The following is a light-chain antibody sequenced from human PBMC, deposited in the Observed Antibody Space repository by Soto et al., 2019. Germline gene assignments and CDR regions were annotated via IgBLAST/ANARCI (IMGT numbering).Light chain of an antibody. V-gene: IGLV2-8*01. Sequence: LTQPPSASGSPGQSVTISCTGTSSDVGGYNYVSWYQQHPGKAPKLMIYEVSKRPSGVPDRFSGSKSGNTASLTVSGLQAEDEADYHCSSYAGSVYVFGTGTKVTVL. CDR1: SSDVGGYNY. J-gene: IGLJ1*01. CDR3: SSYAGSVYV. CDR2: EVS.